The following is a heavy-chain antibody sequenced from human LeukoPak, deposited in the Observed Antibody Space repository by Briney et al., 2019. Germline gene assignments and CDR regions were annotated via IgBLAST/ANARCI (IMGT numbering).Heavy chain of an antibody. CDR2: IYSSGST. V-gene: IGHV3-53*01. D-gene: IGHD3-16*02. CDR1: GFTATTNY. J-gene: IGHJ3*02. Sequence: GGSLRLSCAGSGFTATTNYMSWVRQAPGKGLEWVSVIYSSGSTSYADSVKGRFTISRDSSKNTLYLQMNSLRAEDAAVYYCARDHINVNAFDIWGQGTMVTVSS. CDR3: ARDHINVNAFDI.